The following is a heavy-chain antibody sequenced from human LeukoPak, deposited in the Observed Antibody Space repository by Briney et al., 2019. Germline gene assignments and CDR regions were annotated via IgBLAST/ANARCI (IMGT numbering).Heavy chain of an antibody. Sequence: GGSLRLSCAASGFTFNNYGMHWVRQAPGKGLEWVAFVYYHGNTKYYAASVKGRFNISRDNYRNSLYIQMNSMRTEDTAVYYCASRAIDWYPDSNWFDPWGQGTLVTVSS. J-gene: IGHJ5*02. D-gene: IGHD3-9*01. CDR2: VYYHGNTK. CDR1: GFTFNNYG. V-gene: IGHV3-30*02. CDR3: ASRAIDWYPDSNWFDP.